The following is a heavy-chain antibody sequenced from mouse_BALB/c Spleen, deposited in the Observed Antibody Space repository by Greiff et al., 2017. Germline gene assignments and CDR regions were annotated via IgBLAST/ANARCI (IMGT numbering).Heavy chain of an antibody. J-gene: IGHJ4*01. D-gene: IGHD1-2*01. V-gene: IGHV5-9-3*01. CDR3: ARDGHYGLGLDY. CDR2: ISSGGSYT. CDR1: GFTFSSYA. Sequence: EVKLMESGGGLVKPGGSLKLSCAASGFTFSSYAMSWVRQTPEKRLEWVATISSGGSYTYYPDSVKGRFTISRDNAKNTLYLQMSSLRSEDTAMYYCARDGHYGLGLDYWGQGTSVTVSS.